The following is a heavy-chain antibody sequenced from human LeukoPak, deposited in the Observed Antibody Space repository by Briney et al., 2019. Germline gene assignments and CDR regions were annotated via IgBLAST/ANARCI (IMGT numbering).Heavy chain of an antibody. CDR3: AREHYYGSGSYCFNWFDP. J-gene: IGHJ5*02. CDR2: IYSGGST. D-gene: IGHD3-10*01. Sequence: PGGSLRLSCAASGFTVSSNYMSWVRQAPGKGLEWVSVIYSGGSTYYADSVKGRFTISRDNSKNTLYLQMNSLRAKDTAVYYCAREHYYGSGSYCFNWFDPWGQGTLVTVSS. V-gene: IGHV3-66*02. CDR1: GFTVSSNY.